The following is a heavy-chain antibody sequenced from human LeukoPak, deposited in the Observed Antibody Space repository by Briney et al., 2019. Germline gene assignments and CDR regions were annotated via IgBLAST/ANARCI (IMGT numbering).Heavy chain of an antibody. D-gene: IGHD1-26*01. CDR3: APGRDYFDY. V-gene: IGHV4-39*07. J-gene: IGHJ4*01. CDR1: GGSISSGGYC. CDR2: INHSGST. Sequence: SETLSLTCTVSGGSISSGGYCWSWIRQPPGKGLEWIGEINHSGSTNYNPSLKSRVTISVDTSKNQFSLKLSSVTAADTAVYYCAPGRDYFDYWGHGTLVTVSS.